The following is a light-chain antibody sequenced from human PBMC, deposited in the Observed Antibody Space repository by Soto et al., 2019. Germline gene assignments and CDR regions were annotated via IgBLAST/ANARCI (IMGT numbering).Light chain of an antibody. CDR3: QQYDILLT. CDR1: QDITTL. V-gene: IGKV1-33*01. Sequence: DIQMTQSPSSLSASVGDRVTITCQASQDITTLLNWYQEKPGKAPRLLIYDASKLEAGVPSRFSGSGSGTDFTFTISNLQPEDFATYYCQQYDILLTFGGGTKVEI. J-gene: IGKJ4*01. CDR2: DAS.